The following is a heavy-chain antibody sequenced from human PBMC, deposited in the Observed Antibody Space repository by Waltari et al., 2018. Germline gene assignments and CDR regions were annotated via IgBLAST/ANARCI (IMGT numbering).Heavy chain of an antibody. V-gene: IGHV3-53*01. CDR2: IYSGGST. Sequence: EVQLVESGGGLIQPGGSLRLSCAASGFTVSSNYMSWVRQAPGKGLEWVSVIYSGGSTYYADSVKGRFTISRDNSKNTLYLQMNSLRAEDTAVYYCARVPFYGDYDWYFDLWGRGTLVIVSS. CDR1: GFTVSSNY. J-gene: IGHJ2*01. D-gene: IGHD4-17*01. CDR3: ARVPFYGDYDWYFDL.